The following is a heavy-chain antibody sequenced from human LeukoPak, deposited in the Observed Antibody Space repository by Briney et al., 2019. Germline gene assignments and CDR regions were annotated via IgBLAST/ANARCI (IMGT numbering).Heavy chain of an antibody. V-gene: IGHV3-23*01. D-gene: IGHD3-22*01. CDR2: ISGNGGST. CDR1: GFTFSSYA. J-gene: IGHJ4*02. CDR3: AKGQDYYDSSGYYSSFGY. Sequence: GGSLRLSCAASGFTFSSYAMSWVRQAPGKGLEWVSAISGNGGSTYYADSVKGRFTISRDNSKNTLYLQMNSLRAEDTAVYYCAKGQDYYDSSGYYSSFGYWGQGTLVTVSS.